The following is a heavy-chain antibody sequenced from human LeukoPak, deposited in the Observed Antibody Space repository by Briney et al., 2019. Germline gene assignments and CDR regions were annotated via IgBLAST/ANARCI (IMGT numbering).Heavy chain of an antibody. V-gene: IGHV1-8*01. J-gene: IGHJ5*02. CDR1: GNTFSNYH. Sequence: ASVKVSCKASGNTFSNYHINWVRQAPGQGLEWMGWMYPKSGNTGYAQKFQGRVTMTRDTSISTAYMELSSLRSGDTAVYYCARPLYCANGICENWFDPWGQGTLVTVSS. CDR2: MYPKSGNT. D-gene: IGHD2-8*01. CDR3: ARPLYCANGICENWFDP.